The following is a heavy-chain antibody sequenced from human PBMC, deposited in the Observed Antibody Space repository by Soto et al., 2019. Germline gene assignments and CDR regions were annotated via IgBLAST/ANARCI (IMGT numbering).Heavy chain of an antibody. CDR2: IYYSGST. CDR3: ARDERFCIGGSCYPGAFDI. CDR1: VGSISRYY. V-gene: IGHV4-59*12. D-gene: IGHD2-15*01. J-gene: IGHJ3*02. Sequence: SETLSLTCPVSVGSISRYYWSWFRQPPGKGLEWVGYIYYSGSTNYNPSLKSRVTMSMDTSKNQFSLKLTSVTAADTAVYYCARDERFCIGGSCYPGAFDIWGQGTMVTVSS.